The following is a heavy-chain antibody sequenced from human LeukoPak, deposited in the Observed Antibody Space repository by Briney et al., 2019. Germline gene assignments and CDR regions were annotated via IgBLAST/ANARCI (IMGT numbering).Heavy chain of an antibody. V-gene: IGHV4-34*01. CDR2: INHSGST. CDR3: ARVGPSAFDI. CDR1: GGSFSGYY. J-gene: IGHJ3*02. Sequence: SETLSLTCAVYGGSFSGYYWSWIRRPPGKGLEWIGEINHSGSTNYNPSLKSRVTTSVDTSKNQFSLKLSSVTAADTAVYYCARVGPSAFDIWGQGTMVTVSS.